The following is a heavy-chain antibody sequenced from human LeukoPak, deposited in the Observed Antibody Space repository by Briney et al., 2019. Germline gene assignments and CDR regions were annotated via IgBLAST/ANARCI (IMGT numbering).Heavy chain of an antibody. Sequence: SETLPLTCTVSGGSISSHYWSWIRQPPGKGLEWIGYIYYSGSTNYNPSLKSRVTISVDTSMNQFSLKLSSVTAADTAVYYCARAAMGYDHYYYMDVWGKGTTVTVSS. CDR1: GGSISSHY. CDR3: ARAAMGYDHYYYMDV. V-gene: IGHV4-59*11. CDR2: IYYSGST. D-gene: IGHD3-3*01. J-gene: IGHJ6*03.